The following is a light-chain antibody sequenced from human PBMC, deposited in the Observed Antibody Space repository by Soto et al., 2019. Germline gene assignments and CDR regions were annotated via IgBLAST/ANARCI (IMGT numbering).Light chain of an antibody. V-gene: IGKV1-17*03. CDR1: QAINNY. CDR3: LQHNSYPWT. Sequence: DIQMTQSPSAMSASVGDRVTIACRASQAINNYLVWFQQKPGKVPKRLMFGASSLQSGVQSRFSGSGFGTEFTLTITSLRPEDFATYYCLQHNSYPWTFGQGTKVEIK. J-gene: IGKJ1*01. CDR2: GAS.